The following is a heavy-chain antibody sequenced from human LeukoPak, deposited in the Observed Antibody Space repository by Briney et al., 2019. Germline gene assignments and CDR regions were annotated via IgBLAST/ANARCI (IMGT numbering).Heavy chain of an antibody. Sequence: PGGSLRLSCAASGFTFNIYWMHWVRQAPGKGLVWVSRISNDGSDTTYADSVKGRFTISRDSGKNTVYLQMNSLRPEDTAVYYCARDRPHNWFDPWGQGTLVTVSS. CDR2: ISNDGSDT. V-gene: IGHV3-74*01. J-gene: IGHJ5*02. CDR3: ARDRPHNWFDP. CDR1: GFTFNIYW.